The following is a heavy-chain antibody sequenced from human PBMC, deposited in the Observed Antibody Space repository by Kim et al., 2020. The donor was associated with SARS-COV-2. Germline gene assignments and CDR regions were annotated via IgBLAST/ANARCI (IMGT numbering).Heavy chain of an antibody. Sequence: SVKVSCKASGGTFSSYAISWVRQAPGQGLEWMGGINVIFGTANSAQKFQGRVTITADESTSTAYMELSSLRSEDTAVYYCARDPARGPYYDYVWRSYGTNYYHGMDVWGQGTALADS. CDR1: GGTFSSYA. CDR3: ARDPARGPYYDYVWRSYGTNYYHGMDV. CDR2: INVIFGTA. D-gene: IGHD3-16*01. V-gene: IGHV1-69*13. J-gene: IGHJ6*02.